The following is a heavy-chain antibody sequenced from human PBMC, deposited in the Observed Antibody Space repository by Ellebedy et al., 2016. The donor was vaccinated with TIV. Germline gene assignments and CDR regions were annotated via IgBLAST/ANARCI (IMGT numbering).Heavy chain of an antibody. CDR2: IGGSDGVT. J-gene: IGHJ6*02. Sequence: GESLKISCAAFGFTFSNHAMYWVRQAPGKGLEWLSAIGGSDGVTTYADSVKGRFIISRDEARSTLFLQMDSLRAEDTAVYYCEQLAVRDSYHGMDVWGQGTKVTVSS. V-gene: IGHV3-23*01. CDR1: GFTFSNHA. D-gene: IGHD2-21*01. CDR3: EQLAVRDSYHGMDV.